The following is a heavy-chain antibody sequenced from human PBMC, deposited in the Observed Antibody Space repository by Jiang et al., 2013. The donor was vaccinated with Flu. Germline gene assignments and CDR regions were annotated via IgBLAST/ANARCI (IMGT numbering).Heavy chain of an antibody. Sequence: GAEVKKPGESLRISCKGSGYNFTNSWISWVRQMPGKGLEWLGKIDPIDSDIYYCPSFQGRVTMSVDTSINTAYLQWSGLKASDTAIYYCARQGEAHILGSDYVLDIWGQGTMVTVSS. CDR3: ARQGEAHILGSDYVLDI. CDR1: GYNFTNSW. D-gene: IGHD2-21*01. V-gene: IGHV5-10-1*01. CDR2: IDPIDSDI. J-gene: IGHJ3*02.